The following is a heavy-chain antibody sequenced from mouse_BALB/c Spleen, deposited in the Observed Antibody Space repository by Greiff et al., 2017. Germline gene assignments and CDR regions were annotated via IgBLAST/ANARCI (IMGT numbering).Heavy chain of an antibody. D-gene: IGHD1-1*01. CDR2: ISSGSSTT. CDR3: AREGDYGSSYYYDAMDY. J-gene: IGHJ4*01. V-gene: IGHV5-17*02. Sequence: EVKLMESGGGLVQPGGSLKLSCAASGFTFSSFGMHWVRQAPEKGLEWVAYISSGSSTTYYADTVKGRFTISRDNPKNTLFLQMTSLRSEDTAMYYCAREGDYGSSYYYDAMDYWGQGTSVTVSS. CDR1: GFTFSSFG.